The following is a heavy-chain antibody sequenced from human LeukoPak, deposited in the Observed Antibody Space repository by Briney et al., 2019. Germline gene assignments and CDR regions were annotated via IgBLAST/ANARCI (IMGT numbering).Heavy chain of an antibody. Sequence: PSETLSLTRTVSGASISSGGYYWSWIRQHPGKGLEWIGYIYYSGSTYYNPSLKSRVTISVDTSKNQFSLKLSSVTAADTAVYYCARLFDWGHNAFDIWGQGTMVTVSS. CDR1: GASISSGGYY. CDR2: IYYSGST. D-gene: IGHD3-9*01. CDR3: ARLFDWGHNAFDI. J-gene: IGHJ3*02. V-gene: IGHV4-31*03.